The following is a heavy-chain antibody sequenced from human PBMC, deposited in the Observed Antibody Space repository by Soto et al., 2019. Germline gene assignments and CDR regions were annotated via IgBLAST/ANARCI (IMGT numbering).Heavy chain of an antibody. J-gene: IGHJ4*02. CDR2: IYWDDDK. D-gene: IGHD6-13*01. Sequence: QITLKESGPTLVKPTQTLTLTCTFSGFSLSTSGVGVGWIRQPPGKALEWLALIYWDDDKRYSPSLKSRLTTTKNTSKNQLVLTLTNMDPVDTATYYCTQTTVMCGNSWLPGYWGQGTLATVSS. CDR3: TQTTVMCGNSWLPGY. V-gene: IGHV2-5*02. CDR1: GFSLSTSGVG.